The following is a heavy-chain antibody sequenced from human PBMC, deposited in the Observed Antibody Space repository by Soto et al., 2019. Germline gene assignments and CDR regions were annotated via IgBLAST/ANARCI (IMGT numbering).Heavy chain of an antibody. CDR2: ITGSGGST. CDR1: GCSFSSFD. D-gene: IGHD5-18*01. Sequence: EVQLLESGGGLVQPGGSLRLSCAASGCSFSSFDMSWVRQAPGKGLEWVSAITGSGGSTYYADSVQGRFSVSRDNSKNTVYLQMNSLRAEDTAAYYCAKDNTGYQGGFDPWGQGTLVTVSS. CDR3: AKDNTGYQGGFDP. J-gene: IGHJ5*02. V-gene: IGHV3-23*01.